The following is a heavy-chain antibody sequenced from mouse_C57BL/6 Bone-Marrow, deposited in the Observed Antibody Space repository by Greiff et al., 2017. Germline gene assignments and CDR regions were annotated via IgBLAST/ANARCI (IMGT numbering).Heavy chain of an antibody. D-gene: IGHD1-1*01. CDR2: ISSGGSYT. J-gene: IGHJ2*01. V-gene: IGHV5-6*01. CDR3: ARLLLRYYFDY. CDR1: GFTFSSYG. Sequence: EVMLVESGGDLVKPGGSLKLSCAASGFTFSSYGMSWVRQTPDKRLEWVATISSGGSYTYYPDSVKGRFTISRDNAKNTLYLQMSSLNSEDTAMYYCARLLLRYYFDYWGQGTTLTVSS.